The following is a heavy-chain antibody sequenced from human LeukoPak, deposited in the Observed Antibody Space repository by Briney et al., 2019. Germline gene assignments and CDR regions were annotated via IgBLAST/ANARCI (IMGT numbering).Heavy chain of an antibody. CDR1: GFTFSSYG. Sequence: GRSLRLSCAASGFTFSSYGMHWVRQAPGKGLEWVAVISYDGSNKYYADSVKGRFTISRDNSKNTLYLQMNSLRAEDTAVYYCAKAQDSHYYDSSGCHYWGQGTLVTVSS. D-gene: IGHD3-22*01. CDR3: AKAQDSHYYDSSGCHY. CDR2: ISYDGSNK. V-gene: IGHV3-30*18. J-gene: IGHJ4*02.